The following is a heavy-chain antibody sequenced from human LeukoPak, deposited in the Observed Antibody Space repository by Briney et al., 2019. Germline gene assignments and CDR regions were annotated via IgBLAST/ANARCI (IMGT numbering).Heavy chain of an antibody. V-gene: IGHV3-30*02. Sequence: GGSLRLSCAASGFTFSSYGMHWVRQAPGKGLEWVAFIRYDGSNKYYADSVKGRFTISRDNSKNTLYLQMNSLRAEDTAVYYCARGSVRSYLWWFDPWGQGTLVTVSS. CDR1: GFTFSSYG. D-gene: IGHD1-26*01. J-gene: IGHJ5*02. CDR2: IRYDGSNK. CDR3: ARGSVRSYLWWFDP.